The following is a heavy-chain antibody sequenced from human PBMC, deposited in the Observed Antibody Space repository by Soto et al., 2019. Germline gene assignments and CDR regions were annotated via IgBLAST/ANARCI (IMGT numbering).Heavy chain of an antibody. CDR2: ISGSGGST. CDR1: GFTFSSYA. Sequence: GGSLRLSCAASGFTFSSYAMSWVRQAPGKGLEWVSAISGSGGSTYYADSVKGRFTISRDNSKNTLYLQMNSLRAEDTAVYYFSKDPPPPPRSLYCYYYGMDVWGQGTTVTVSS. CDR3: SKDPPPPPRSLYCYYYGMDV. V-gene: IGHV3-23*01. J-gene: IGHJ6*02. D-gene: IGHD4-17*01.